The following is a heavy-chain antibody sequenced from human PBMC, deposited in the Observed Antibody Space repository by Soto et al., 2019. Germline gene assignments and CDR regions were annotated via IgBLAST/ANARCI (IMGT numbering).Heavy chain of an antibody. J-gene: IGHJ4*02. CDR2: ISYDGSNK. D-gene: IGHD3-9*01. Sequence: QVQLVESGGGVVQPGRSLRLSCAASGFTFSSSGMHWVRQAPGKGLEWVAVISYDGSNKYYADSVKGRFTISRDNSKNTLYLTMNSLRAEDTAVYYCAKGPVFWLRYFDWYTIDYWGQGTLVTVSS. CDR3: AKGPVFWLRYFDWYTIDY. CDR1: GFTFSSSG. V-gene: IGHV3-30*18.